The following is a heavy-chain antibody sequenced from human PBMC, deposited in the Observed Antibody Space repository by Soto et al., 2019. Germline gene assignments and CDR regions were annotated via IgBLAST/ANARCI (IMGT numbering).Heavy chain of an antibody. J-gene: IGHJ6*02. D-gene: IGHD2-15*01. CDR1: GGTFSSYA. CDR3: ARDPPLGYCSGGSCSMAV. Sequence: SVKVSCKASGGTFSSYAISWVRQAPGQGLEWMGGIIPIFGTANYAQKFQGRVTITADKSTSTAYMELSSLRSEDTAVYYCARDPPLGYCSGGSCSMAVWGQGTTVTVSS. CDR2: IIPIFGTA. V-gene: IGHV1-69*06.